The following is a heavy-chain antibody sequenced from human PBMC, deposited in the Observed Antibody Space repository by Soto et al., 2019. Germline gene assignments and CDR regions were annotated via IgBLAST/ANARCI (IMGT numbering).Heavy chain of an antibody. V-gene: IGHV4-31*03. CDR3: ASVIAGDSEYYFDF. Sequence: TSETLSLTCTVSGVSISSGGYYWSWIRQHPGKGLEWIGNIYYSGRTYYNPSLKSRVILSVDTSKNHFSLTLRSVTAADSAMYYCASVIAGDSEYYFDFWGQGALVTVSS. D-gene: IGHD2-21*02. CDR1: GVSISSGGYY. CDR2: IYYSGRT. J-gene: IGHJ4*02.